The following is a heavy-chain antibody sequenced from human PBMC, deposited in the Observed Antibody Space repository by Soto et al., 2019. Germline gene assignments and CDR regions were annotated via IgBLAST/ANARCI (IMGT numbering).Heavy chain of an antibody. D-gene: IGHD5-18*01. Sequence: ASVNVSCKASGYTFTSYCMSWVRQAPGQGLEWMGLLIPYNGDTIYAQKFQGRVILTTDTATSTAYMELGSLRSDDTAVYYCVRDASSGYRGWWDPWGQGTLVTVSS. J-gene: IGHJ5*02. CDR1: GYTFTSYC. V-gene: IGHV1-18*01. CDR3: VRDASSGYRGWWDP. CDR2: LIPYNGDT.